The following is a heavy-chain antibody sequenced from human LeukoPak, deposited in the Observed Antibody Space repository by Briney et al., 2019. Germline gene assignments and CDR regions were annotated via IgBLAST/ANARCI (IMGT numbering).Heavy chain of an antibody. J-gene: IGHJ4*02. CDR2: IRYDGSNK. V-gene: IGHV3-30*02. D-gene: IGHD6-13*01. CDR1: GFTFSSYG. Sequence: GSLRLSCAASGFTFSSYGMHWVRQAPGKGLEWVAFIRYDGSNKYYADSVKGRFTISRDNSKNTLYLQMNSLRAEDTAVYYCAKAGGAAAELDYWGQGTLVTVSS. CDR3: AKAGGAAAELDY.